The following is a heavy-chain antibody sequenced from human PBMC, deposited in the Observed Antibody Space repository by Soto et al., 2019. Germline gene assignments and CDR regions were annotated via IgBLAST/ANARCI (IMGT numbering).Heavy chain of an antibody. CDR3: ARGSGAGGLDWFDP. V-gene: IGHV1-8*01. CDR1: GYTFIEHD. Sequence: QAQLVQSGAEVKKPGASVKVSCKASGYTFIEHDINWVRQAPGQGLEWMGWMNSNTGNAGYAQRFQGRVTMTRDTSINTAYMELNSLSFDDTAFYICARGSGAGGLDWFDPWGQGTLVTVSS. J-gene: IGHJ5*02. D-gene: IGHD5-12*01. CDR2: MNSNTGNA.